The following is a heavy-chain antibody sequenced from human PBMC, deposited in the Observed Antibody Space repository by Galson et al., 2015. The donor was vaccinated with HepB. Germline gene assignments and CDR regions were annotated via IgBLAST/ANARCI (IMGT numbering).Heavy chain of an antibody. V-gene: IGHV1-69*13. D-gene: IGHD6-19*01. J-gene: IGHJ4*02. Sequence: SVKVSCKASGGTFSSYAISWVRQAPGQGLEWMGGIIPIFGTANYAQKFQGRVTITADESTSTAYMELSSLRSEDTAVYYCARGHCTNGVYYPGIAVAGIPYVFDYWGQGTLVTVSS. CDR1: GGTFSSYA. CDR2: IIPIFGTA. CDR3: ARGHCTNGVYYPGIAVAGIPYVFDY.